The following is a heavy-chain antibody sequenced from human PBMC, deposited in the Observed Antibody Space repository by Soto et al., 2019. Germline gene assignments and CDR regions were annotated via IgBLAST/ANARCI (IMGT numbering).Heavy chain of an antibody. CDR3: AKDILTSSSGWYTFYYYGMDV. V-gene: IGHV3-9*01. Sequence: EVQLVESGGGLVQPGRSLRLSCAASGFTFDDYAMHWVRQAPGKGLEWVSGISWNSGSIGYADSVKGRFTISRDNAKNSLYLQMNSLRAEDTALYYCAKDILTSSSGWYTFYYYGMDVW. D-gene: IGHD6-19*01. CDR1: GFTFDDYA. J-gene: IGHJ6*01. CDR2: ISWNSGSI.